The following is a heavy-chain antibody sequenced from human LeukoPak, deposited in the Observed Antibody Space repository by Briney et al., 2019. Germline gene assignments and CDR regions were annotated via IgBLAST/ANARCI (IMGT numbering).Heavy chain of an antibody. J-gene: IGHJ4*02. V-gene: IGHV4-34*01. D-gene: IGHD4-17*01. CDR3: ARDNGDYVAFDY. Sequence: PSETLSLTCAVFNGAFSGYQWSWVRQPPGKGLEWIGGINHSGNTIYNPSLKSRVSISVDTSKNQFSLKLSSVTAADTAVYYCARDNGDYVAFDYWGQGTPVTVSS. CDR2: INHSGNT. CDR1: NGAFSGYQ.